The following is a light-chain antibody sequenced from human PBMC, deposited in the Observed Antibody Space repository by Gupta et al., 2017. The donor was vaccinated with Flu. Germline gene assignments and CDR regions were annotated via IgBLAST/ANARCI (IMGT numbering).Light chain of an antibody. CDR1: TSDVGGYND. CDR3: DSHTRNTTTLV. J-gene: IGLJ1*01. CDR2: DDN. V-gene: IGLV2-14*03. Sequence: TGTTSDVGGYNDVCGFQQHHGAVPNLLIFDDNNRTSAVADRFSGSKSGSTASVTITVLQAEEGADYYYDSHTRNTTTLVFGRGTKRTVL.